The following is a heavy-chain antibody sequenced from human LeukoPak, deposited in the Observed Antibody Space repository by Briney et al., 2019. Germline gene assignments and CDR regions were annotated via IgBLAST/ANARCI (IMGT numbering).Heavy chain of an antibody. V-gene: IGHV3-21*01. J-gene: IGHJ4*02. D-gene: IGHD2-2*01. CDR3: ARVVVTSCYSFDY. CDR2: ISSSSSYI. CDR1: GFTFSSYS. Sequence: AGGSLRLSCAASGFTFSSYSMNWVRQAPGKGLEWVSSISSSSSYIYYADSVKGRFTISRDNAKNSLYLQVNSLRAEDTAVYYCARVVVTSCYSFDYWGQGTLVTVSS.